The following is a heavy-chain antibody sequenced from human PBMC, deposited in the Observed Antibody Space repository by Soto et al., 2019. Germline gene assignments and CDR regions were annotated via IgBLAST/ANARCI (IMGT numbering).Heavy chain of an antibody. Sequence: PGGSLRLSCAASGSTFSSYGMHWVRQAPGKGLEWVAVIWYDGSNKYYADSVKGRFTISRDNSKNTLYLQMNSLRAEDTAVYYCAKNPGYYYDSTGYHFDYWGRGTLVTVSS. J-gene: IGHJ4*02. CDR1: GSTFSSYG. CDR2: IWYDGSNK. D-gene: IGHD3-22*01. CDR3: AKNPGYYYDSTGYHFDY. V-gene: IGHV3-33*06.